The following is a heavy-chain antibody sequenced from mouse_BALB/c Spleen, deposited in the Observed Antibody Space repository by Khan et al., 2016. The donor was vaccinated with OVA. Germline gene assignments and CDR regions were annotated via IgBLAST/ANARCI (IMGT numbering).Heavy chain of an antibody. CDR2: ISTDSVNT. V-gene: IGHV1S137*01. Sequence: QVRLQQSGPELVRPGVSVKISCKGSGYTFTDYSMHWVKQSHAKSLEWIGVISTDSVNTNYNQKFKGKATLTVDKSSSTAYMELARMTSEDSAIYYCAKRDYFDYRGQGTTPPVSS. CDR1: GYTFTDYS. J-gene: IGHJ2*01. CDR3: AKRDYFDY.